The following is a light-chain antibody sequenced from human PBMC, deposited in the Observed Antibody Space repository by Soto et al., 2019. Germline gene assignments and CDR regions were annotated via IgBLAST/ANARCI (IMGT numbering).Light chain of an antibody. Sequence: EIVLTQSPATLSLSPGERATLSCRASQSVSSYLAWYQQKPGQAPRLLIYDASNRATGIPARFSGSGSGTDFTLTISSLVHDDFAVYYCQQRSIWPPYTFGQGTKQEIK. CDR2: DAS. CDR3: QQRSIWPPYT. J-gene: IGKJ2*01. CDR1: QSVSSY. V-gene: IGKV3-11*01.